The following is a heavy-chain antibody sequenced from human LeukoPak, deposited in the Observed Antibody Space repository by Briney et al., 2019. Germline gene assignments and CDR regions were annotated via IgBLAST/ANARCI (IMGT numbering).Heavy chain of an antibody. D-gene: IGHD2-8*02. J-gene: IGHJ4*02. CDR2: INSDGHST. CDR1: GFTFSSYW. Sequence: GSLRLSCAASGFTFSSYWMHWVRQAPGKGLVWVSRINSDGHSTYYADSVKGRFTISRDNAMNTLHLQMNSLRAEDTAVYYCAREGVRTVDFAFWGQGALVTVSS. V-gene: IGHV3-74*01. CDR3: AREGVRTVDFAF.